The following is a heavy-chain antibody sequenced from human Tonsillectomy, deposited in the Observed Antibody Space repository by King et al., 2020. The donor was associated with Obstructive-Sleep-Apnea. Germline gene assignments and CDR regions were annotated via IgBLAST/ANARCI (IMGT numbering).Heavy chain of an antibody. CDR3: ARGDYFDSRVLRGDYYYGMDV. CDR2: ISYDGSNK. D-gene: IGHD3-22*01. Sequence: QLVQSGGGVVQPGRSLRLSCPASGFTFSSYAMHWVRQAPGKGLEGVALISYDGSNKYYADSVKGRFTSSRDNSKNTVFLQMNSLGAEDTAIYYCARGDYFDSRVLRGDYYYGMDVWGQGTTVTVSS. V-gene: IGHV3-30-3*01. J-gene: IGHJ6*02. CDR1: GFTFSSYA.